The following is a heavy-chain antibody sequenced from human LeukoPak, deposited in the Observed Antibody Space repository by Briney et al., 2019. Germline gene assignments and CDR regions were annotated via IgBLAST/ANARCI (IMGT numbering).Heavy chain of an antibody. Sequence: SETLSLTCAVYGGSLSGYYWSWIRQPPGKGLEWIGEINHSGSTNYNPSLKSRVTISVDTSKNQFSLKLSSVTAADTAVYYCARGDQQPYDYWGQGTLATVSS. D-gene: IGHD6-13*01. CDR3: ARGDQQPYDY. CDR1: GGSLSGYY. V-gene: IGHV4-34*01. J-gene: IGHJ4*02. CDR2: INHSGST.